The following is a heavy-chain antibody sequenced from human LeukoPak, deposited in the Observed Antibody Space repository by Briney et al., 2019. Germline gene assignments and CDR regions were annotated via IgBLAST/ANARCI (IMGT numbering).Heavy chain of an antibody. CDR2: ISSSSMTI. CDR1: GFTFSSYN. D-gene: IGHD1-1*01. CDR3: AGRSILGTMSVFDC. Sequence: PGGSLRLSCAASGFTFSSYNMNWVRQAPGKGLEWLSYISSSSMTIYYADSVKGRFTISRDNARNSLFLQVNSLRAEDTAVYYCAGRSILGTMSVFDCWGQGTLVTVSS. V-gene: IGHV3-48*01. J-gene: IGHJ4*02.